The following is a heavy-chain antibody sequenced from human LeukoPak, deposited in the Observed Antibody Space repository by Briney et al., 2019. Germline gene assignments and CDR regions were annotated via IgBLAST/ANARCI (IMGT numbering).Heavy chain of an antibody. V-gene: IGHV2-5*02. CDR3: AHLRPPGAVTSFYYFDY. J-gene: IGHJ4*02. CDR1: GFSLSTSGVG. CDR2: IYWDDDK. D-gene: IGHD4-17*01. Sequence: SGPTLVKPTQTLTLTCTFSGFSLSTSGVGVGWIRQPPGKALEWLALIYWDDDKRYSPSLKSRLTITKDTSKNQVVLTMTNMDPVDAATYYCAHLRPPGAVTSFYYFDYWGQGTLVTVSS.